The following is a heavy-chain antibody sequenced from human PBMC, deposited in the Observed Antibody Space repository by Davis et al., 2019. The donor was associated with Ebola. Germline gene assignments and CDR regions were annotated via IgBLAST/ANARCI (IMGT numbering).Heavy chain of an antibody. CDR3: AKGWLRTGLDY. CDR2: TYYKSKWNN. CDR1: GDSVSGSSGA. V-gene: IGHV6-1*01. D-gene: IGHD5-12*01. Sequence: PSETLSLTCVISGDSVSGSSGAWNWIKQSPSRGLEWLGRTYYKSKWNNDYAVSVKSRITIDLDTSKNQLSLHLSSVTPDDTAVYYCAKGWLRTGLDYWSQGTLVTVSS. J-gene: IGHJ4*02.